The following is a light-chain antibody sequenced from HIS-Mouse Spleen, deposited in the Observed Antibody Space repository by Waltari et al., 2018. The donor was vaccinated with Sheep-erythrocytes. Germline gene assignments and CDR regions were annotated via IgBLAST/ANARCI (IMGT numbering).Light chain of an antibody. Sequence: EIVLTQSPATLSLSPGERATLSCRARQSVSSDLAWYQQKPGQAPRLLIYDASNRATGIPARFSGSGSGTDFTLTISSLEPEDFAVYYCQQRSNWYTFGQGTKLEIK. CDR1: QSVSSD. V-gene: IGKV3-11*01. CDR2: DAS. J-gene: IGKJ2*01. CDR3: QQRSNWYT.